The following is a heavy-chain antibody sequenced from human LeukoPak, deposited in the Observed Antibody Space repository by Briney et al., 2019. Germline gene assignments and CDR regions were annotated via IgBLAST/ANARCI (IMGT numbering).Heavy chain of an antibody. D-gene: IGHD3-10*01. V-gene: IGHV1-8*03. CDR3: ATGAIGTGSWTGVDY. CDR2: MNPNSGNT. CDR1: GYTFTSYG. J-gene: IGHJ4*02. Sequence: ASVKVSCKASGYTFTSYGISWVRQAPGQGLEWMGWMNPNSGNTGYAQKFQGRVTITRNTSISTAYMELSSLRSEDTAVYYCATGAIGTGSWTGVDYWGQGTLVTVSS.